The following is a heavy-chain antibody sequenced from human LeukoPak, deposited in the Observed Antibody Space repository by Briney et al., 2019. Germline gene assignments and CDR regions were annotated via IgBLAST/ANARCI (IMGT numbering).Heavy chain of an antibody. J-gene: IGHJ6*03. CDR1: GGSFSGYY. V-gene: IGHV4-34*01. CDR2: INHSGST. CDR3: ARLLTLNHAPYYYYYMDV. Sequence: PSETLSLTCAVYGGSFSGYYWSWIRQPPGKGLEWIGEINHSGSTNYNPSLKSRVTISVDTSKNQFSLKLSSVTAADTAVYYCARLLTLNHAPYYYYYMDVWGKGTTVTVSS. D-gene: IGHD1-14*01.